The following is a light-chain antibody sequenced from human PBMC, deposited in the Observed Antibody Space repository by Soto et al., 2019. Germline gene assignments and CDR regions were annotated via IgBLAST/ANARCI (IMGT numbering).Light chain of an antibody. J-gene: IGKJ2*01. CDR1: QDIRSY. Sequence: DIQLTQSPTFLSASIGDRVTITCRASQDIRSYLAWYQQKPGKAPNLLIYAASSLQGGVPSRFSGSGSGTEFTLTISSLQPEDFATYYCHQLDSYPLTFGQGTKLEIK. CDR3: HQLDSYPLT. V-gene: IGKV1-9*01. CDR2: AAS.